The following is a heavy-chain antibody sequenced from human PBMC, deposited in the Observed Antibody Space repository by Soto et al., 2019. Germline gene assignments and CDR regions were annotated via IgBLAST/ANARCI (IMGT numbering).Heavy chain of an antibody. CDR2: IIPILGIA. CDR3: AYTSEYYYYMXV. V-gene: IGHV1-69*02. D-gene: IGHD3-16*01. J-gene: IGHJ6*03. CDR1: GGTFSSYT. Sequence: GASVKVSCKASGGTFSSYTIRWVRQAPGQGLEWMGRIIPILGIANYAQKFQGRVTITADKSTSTAYMELSSLRSEDTAVYYCAYTSEYYYYMXVWGKGTTVXVSS.